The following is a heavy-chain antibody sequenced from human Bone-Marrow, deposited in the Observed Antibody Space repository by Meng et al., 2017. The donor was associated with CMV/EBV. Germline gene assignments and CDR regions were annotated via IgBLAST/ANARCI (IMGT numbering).Heavy chain of an antibody. CDR2: IKSKTDGGTT. J-gene: IGHJ4*02. V-gene: IGHV3-15*01. CDR1: GFTFSSYA. Sequence: GESLKISCAASGFTFSSYAMHWVRQAPGKGLEWVGRIKSKTDGGTTDYAAPVKGRFTISRDDSKNTLYLQMNSLKTEDTAVYYCTTAPYYDPQGWGQGTLVTVSS. CDR3: TTAPYYDPQG. D-gene: IGHD3-22*01.